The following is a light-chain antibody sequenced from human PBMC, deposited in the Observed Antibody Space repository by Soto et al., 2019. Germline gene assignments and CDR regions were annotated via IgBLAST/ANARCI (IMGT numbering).Light chain of an antibody. CDR2: AAS. V-gene: IGKV1-39*01. CDR3: QKCKVAPFT. Sequence: DIQMTQSPSSLSASVGDRVTITCRASQSISSYLNWYQQKPGKAPKLLIYAASSLQSGVPSRFSGSGSGTDFTLTISSLQSEDFATYYCQKCKVAPFTFGGGTKVDIK. CDR1: QSISSY. J-gene: IGKJ4*01.